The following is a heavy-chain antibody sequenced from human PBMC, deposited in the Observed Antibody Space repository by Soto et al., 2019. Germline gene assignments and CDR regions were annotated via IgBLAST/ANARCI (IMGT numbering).Heavy chain of an antibody. CDR1: GVSISSYY. V-gene: IGHV4-59*01. CDR3: ASDGIATAVDY. D-gene: IGHD6-13*01. J-gene: IGHJ4*02. Sequence: QVQLQESGPVLVKPSETLSLTCTVSGVSISSYYWSWIRQRPGKGLGCIGYTYYRGSTNYNPSLKSRVTISVDTSKDQCSLLLSAVTAADTAVYYCASDGIATAVDYWGQGTLVTVFS. CDR2: TYYRGST.